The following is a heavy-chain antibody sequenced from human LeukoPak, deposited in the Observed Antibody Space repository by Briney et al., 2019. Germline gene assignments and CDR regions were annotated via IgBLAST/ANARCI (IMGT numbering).Heavy chain of an antibody. CDR3: VRDPSGSGFAFDS. J-gene: IGHJ4*02. D-gene: IGHD1-1*01. Sequence: GGSLRLSCAASGFTFSSYGMHWVRQAPGKGLEWVAVISYDGSNKYYADSVKGRFTISRDNSEDTLYLQMNSLRAEDTAVYYCVRDPSGSGFAFDSWGQGALVTVSS. CDR1: GFTFSSYG. V-gene: IGHV3-30*03. CDR2: ISYDGSNK.